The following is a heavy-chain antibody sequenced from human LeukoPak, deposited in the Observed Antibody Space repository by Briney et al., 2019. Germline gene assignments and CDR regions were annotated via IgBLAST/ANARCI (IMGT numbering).Heavy chain of an antibody. D-gene: IGHD3-10*01. CDR3: ARGYGSGSRGYYFDY. CDR1: GGSFSGYY. V-gene: IGHV4-34*01. CDR2: INHSGST. J-gene: IGHJ4*02. Sequence: SETLSLTCAVYGGSFSGYYWSWIRQPPGRGLEWIGEINHSGSTNYNPSLKSRVTISVDTSKNQFSLKLSSVTAADTAVYYCARGYGSGSRGYYFDYWGQGTLVTVSS.